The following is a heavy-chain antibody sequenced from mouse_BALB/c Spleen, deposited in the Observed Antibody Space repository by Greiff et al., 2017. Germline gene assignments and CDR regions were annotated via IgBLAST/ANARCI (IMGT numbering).Heavy chain of an antibody. CDR1: GYTFTDYA. CDR3: AKNLREAWFAY. CDR2: ISTYYGDA. Sequence: VKLVESGAELVRPGVSVKISCKGSGYTFTDYAMHWVKQSHAKSLEWIGVISTYYGDASYNQKFKGKATMTVDKSSSTAYMELARLTSEDSAIYYCAKNLREAWFAYWGQGTLVTVSA. D-gene: IGHD1-1*01. J-gene: IGHJ3*01. V-gene: IGHV1S137*01.